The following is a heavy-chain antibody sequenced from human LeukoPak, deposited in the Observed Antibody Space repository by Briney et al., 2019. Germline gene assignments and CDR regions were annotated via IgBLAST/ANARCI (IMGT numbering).Heavy chain of an antibody. CDR2: ISGSGSST. CDR1: GFTFSSYA. Sequence: GGSLRLSCAASGFTFSSYAMSWVRQAPGKGLEWVSAISGSGSSTYYADSVKGRFTISRDNSKNTLYLLMNSLRAEDTAVYYCAKGEAAAGTSSWFDPWGQGTLVTVSS. V-gene: IGHV3-23*01. D-gene: IGHD6-13*01. J-gene: IGHJ5*02. CDR3: AKGEAAAGTSSWFDP.